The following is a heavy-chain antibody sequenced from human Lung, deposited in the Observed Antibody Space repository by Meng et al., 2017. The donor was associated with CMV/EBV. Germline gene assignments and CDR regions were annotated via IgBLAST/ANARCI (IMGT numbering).Heavy chain of an antibody. CDR2: IPHRGSS. CDR3: LRRSGGSV. D-gene: IGHD3-10*01. J-gene: IGHJ1*01. V-gene: IGHV4-4*02. Sequence: QVRFGEPGPAPVKPSETLSLTCAVSGDSITNHNWWAWVRQPPGKGLEWIGEIPHRGSSAYNPSLKSRVSMSIDKSKNQFSLKLTSVTAADTAVYHCLRRSGGSVWGQGTLVTVSS. CDR1: GDSITNHNW.